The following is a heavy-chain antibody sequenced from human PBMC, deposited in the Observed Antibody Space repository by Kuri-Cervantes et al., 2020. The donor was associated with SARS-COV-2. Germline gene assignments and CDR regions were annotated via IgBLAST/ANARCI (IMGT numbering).Heavy chain of an antibody. CDR3: VRVDCSAGTCYRRSFDY. Sequence: SQTLSLTCAASGFTFSSYSMNWVRQAPGQGLEWIGSIYYSGSTYYNPSLNSRVTISVDTSKNQFSLKLTSVTAADTAVYYCVRVDCSAGTCYRRSFDYWGRGTLVTVSS. D-gene: IGHD2-15*01. J-gene: IGHJ4*02. CDR2: IYYSGST. V-gene: IGHV4-59*05. CDR1: GFTFSSYS.